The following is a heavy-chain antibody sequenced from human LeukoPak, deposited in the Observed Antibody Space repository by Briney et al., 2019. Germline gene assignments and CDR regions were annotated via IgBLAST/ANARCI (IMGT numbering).Heavy chain of an antibody. V-gene: IGHV3-7*01. J-gene: IGHJ4*02. CDR2: IKEDGSEK. CDR1: GFTFSRYW. CDR3: ARDDEITFGTEH. D-gene: IGHD3-16*01. Sequence: GGSLRLSCAASGFTFSRYWMSWVRQAPGEGLEWVANIKEDGSEKYYVDSVKGRFTISRDNAKNSVYLHINSLRVEDTAVYYCARDDEITFGTEHWGQGTLVTVSS.